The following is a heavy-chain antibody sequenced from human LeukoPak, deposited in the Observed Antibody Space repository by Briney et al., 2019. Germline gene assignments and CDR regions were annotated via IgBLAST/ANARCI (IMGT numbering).Heavy chain of an antibody. J-gene: IGHJ4*02. CDR2: ISGSGGST. CDR3: AEDDQEGYTYGHNFDY. CDR1: GFTFSRYA. Sequence: GGSLRLSCAASGFTFSRYAMAWVRQAPGKGLEWVSVISGSGGSTYYADSVKGRFTITRDNSKNTVYLQMNSLRVEDTAVYFCAEDDQEGYTYGHNFDYWGQGTLVTVSS. D-gene: IGHD5-18*01. V-gene: IGHV3-23*01.